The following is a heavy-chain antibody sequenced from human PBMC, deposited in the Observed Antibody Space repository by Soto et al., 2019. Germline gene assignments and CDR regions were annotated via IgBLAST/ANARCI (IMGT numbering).Heavy chain of an antibody. Sequence: SETLSLTCAVYGGSFSGYYWSWIRQPPGKGLEWIGEINHSGSTNYNPSLKSRVTISVDTSKNQFSLKMSSVTAADMAVYYCARGRITIFGVVLGRLFNFDYWGQGTLVTVSS. V-gene: IGHV4-34*01. CDR1: GGSFSGYY. J-gene: IGHJ4*02. CDR2: INHSGST. CDR3: ARGRITIFGVVLGRLFNFDY. D-gene: IGHD3-3*01.